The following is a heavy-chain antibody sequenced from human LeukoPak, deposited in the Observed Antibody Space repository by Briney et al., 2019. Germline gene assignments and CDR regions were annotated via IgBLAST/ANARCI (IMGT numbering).Heavy chain of an antibody. CDR2: IKSKTDGGTT. J-gene: IGHJ6*02. D-gene: IGHD5-24*01. CDR1: GFTFSNAW. Sequence: GGSLRLSCAASGFTFSNAWMSWVRQAPGKGLEWVGRIKSKTDGGTTDYAAPVKGRFTISRDDSKNTLYLQMNSLKTEDTAVYYCTTGTDCRDGYNYYYYYGMDVWGQGTTVTVPS. V-gene: IGHV3-15*01. CDR3: TTGTDCRDGYNYYYYYGMDV.